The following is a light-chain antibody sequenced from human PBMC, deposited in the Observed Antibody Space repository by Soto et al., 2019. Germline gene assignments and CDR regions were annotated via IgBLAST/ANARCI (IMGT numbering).Light chain of an antibody. CDR2: EVS. J-gene: IGLJ1*01. V-gene: IGLV2-14*01. CDR3: SSYTSSSTSLYV. CDR1: SSDVGNYNF. Sequence: QSALTQPASVSGSPGQSITISCTGTSSDVGNYNFVSWYQHHPGKAPKLMISEVSNRPSGVSIRFSGSKSGNTASLTISGLQAEDEADYYCSSYTSSSTSLYVFGTGTKLT.